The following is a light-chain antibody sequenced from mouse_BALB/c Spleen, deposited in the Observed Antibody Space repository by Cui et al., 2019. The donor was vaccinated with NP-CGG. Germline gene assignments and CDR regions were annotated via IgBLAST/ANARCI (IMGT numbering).Light chain of an antibody. CDR1: TGAVTTSNY. J-gene: IGLJ1*01. CDR3: ALWYSNHWV. CDR2: GTN. Sequence: QAVVPKLSALTTSPGETVTLTCRSSTGAVTTSNYANWVQEKPDHLFTGLIGGTNNRAPGVPARFSGSLIGDKAALTITGAQTEDEAIYFCALWYSNHWVFGGGTKLTVL. V-gene: IGLV1*01.